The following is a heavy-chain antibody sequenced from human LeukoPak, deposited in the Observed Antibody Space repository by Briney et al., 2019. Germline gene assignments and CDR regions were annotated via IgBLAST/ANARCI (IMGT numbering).Heavy chain of an antibody. CDR2: IHSGGKT. V-gene: IGHV3-53*01. D-gene: IGHD3-3*01. Sequence: PGGSLRLSCAASGFTVSSSYMSWVRQAPGKGLEWVSVIHSGGKTYYADSVKGRFTISRDNAKNSLYLQMNSLRAEDTAVYYCARDLGDFWSGYEDWGQGTLVTVSS. CDR3: ARDLGDFWSGYED. J-gene: IGHJ4*02. CDR1: GFTVSSSY.